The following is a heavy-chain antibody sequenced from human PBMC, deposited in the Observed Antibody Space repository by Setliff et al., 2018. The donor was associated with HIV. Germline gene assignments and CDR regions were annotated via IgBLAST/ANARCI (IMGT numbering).Heavy chain of an antibody. V-gene: IGHV4-39*01. CDR1: GGSITRSTYY. J-gene: IGHJ5*02. D-gene: IGHD4-17*01. Sequence: PSETLSLTCAVSGGSITRSTYYWDWIRQPPGKGLEWIGNIYYTGSTSYNPSLKSRVTISVDTSKNQFSLKLYSVTAADTAVYYCARHILSGTTVTNSWFDPWGQGTLVTVS. CDR3: ARHILSGTTVTNSWFDP. CDR2: IYYTGST.